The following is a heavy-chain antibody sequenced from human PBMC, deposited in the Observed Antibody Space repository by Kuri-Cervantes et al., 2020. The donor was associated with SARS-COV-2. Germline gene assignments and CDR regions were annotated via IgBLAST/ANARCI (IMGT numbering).Heavy chain of an antibody. CDR2: INPNSGGT. CDR1: GYTFTGYY. CDR3: ARVPGIYSYGPPHFDY. V-gene: IGHV1-2*02. D-gene: IGHD5-18*01. Sequence: ASVKVSCKASGYTFTGYYMHWVRQAPGRGLEWMGWINPNSGGTNYAQKFQGRVTMTRDTSISTAYMELSRLRSDDTAVYYCARVPGIYSYGPPHFDYWGQGTLVTVSS. J-gene: IGHJ4*02.